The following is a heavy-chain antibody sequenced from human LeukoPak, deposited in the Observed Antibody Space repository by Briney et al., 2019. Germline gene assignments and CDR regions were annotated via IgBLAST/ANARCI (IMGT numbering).Heavy chain of an antibody. CDR3: AKDTSSSGYNWFDP. J-gene: IGHJ5*02. CDR2: ITWNSGSI. D-gene: IGHD6-19*01. CDR1: GCTFDDYA. V-gene: IGHV3-9*01. Sequence: GGPLRLSYAASGCTFDDYAMHWVRQAPGKGLEWVSGITWNSGSIGYADSVKGRFTISRDNAKNSLYLQMNSLRAEDTALYYCAKDTSSSGYNWFDPWGQGTLVTVSS.